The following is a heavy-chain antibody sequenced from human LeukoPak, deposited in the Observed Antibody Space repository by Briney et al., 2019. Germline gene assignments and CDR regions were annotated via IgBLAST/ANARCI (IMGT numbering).Heavy chain of an antibody. CDR2: IYYSGST. V-gene: IGHV4-39*07. J-gene: IGHJ6*03. CDR3: ARLENKGNSYYYMDV. Sequence: SETLSLTCTVSGGSISSSSYYWGWIRQPPGKGLEWVGNIYYSGSTYYNPSLKGRVTISLDTSKNQFSLRLSSVTAADTAVYYCARLENKGNSYYYMDVSGKGTTVAVYS. CDR1: GGSISSSSYY.